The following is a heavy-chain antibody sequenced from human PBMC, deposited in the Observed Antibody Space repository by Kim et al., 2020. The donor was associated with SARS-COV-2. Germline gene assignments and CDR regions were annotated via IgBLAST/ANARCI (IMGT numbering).Heavy chain of an antibody. CDR2: INTNTGNP. D-gene: IGHD3-3*01. CDR3: AREKKVTIFGVVIRADAFDI. J-gene: IGHJ3*02. Sequence: ASVKVSCKASGYTFTSYAMNWVRQAPGQGLEWMGWINTNTGNPTYAQVFTGRFVFSLDTSVSTAYLQISSLKAEDTAVYYCAREKKVTIFGVVIRADAFDIWGQGTMVTVSS. CDR1: GYTFTSYA. V-gene: IGHV7-4-1*02.